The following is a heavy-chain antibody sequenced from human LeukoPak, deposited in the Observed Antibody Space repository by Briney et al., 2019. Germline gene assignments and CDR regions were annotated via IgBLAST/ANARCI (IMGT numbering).Heavy chain of an antibody. V-gene: IGHV4-4*07. CDR3: ARAFTIFGAGGFDF. CDR2: IYVTGNT. J-gene: IGHJ3*01. D-gene: IGHD3-3*01. Sequence: SETLSLTCTLSGDSINNYNWNWIRQPAGKGLEWIGRIYVTGNTNYNPSLKSRVAISVDTSKNHFSLRLTSVTAADTAVYYCARAFTIFGAGGFDFWGQGTFVTVSS. CDR1: GDSINNYN.